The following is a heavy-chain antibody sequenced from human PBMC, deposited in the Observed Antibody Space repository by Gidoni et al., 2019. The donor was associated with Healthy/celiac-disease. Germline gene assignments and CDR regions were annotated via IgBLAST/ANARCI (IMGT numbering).Heavy chain of an antibody. Sequence: EVQLLESGGGLVQPGGSLRLSCAASGFTFSSYAMSWVRQAPGKGLEWVSAIRGSGGSTYYADSVKGRFTISRDNSKNTLYLQMNSLRAEDTAVYYCAKDPYYYDSSGYFYAFDIWGQGTMVTVSS. V-gene: IGHV3-23*01. D-gene: IGHD3-22*01. CDR3: AKDPYYYDSSGYFYAFDI. CDR1: GFTFSSYA. J-gene: IGHJ3*02. CDR2: IRGSGGST.